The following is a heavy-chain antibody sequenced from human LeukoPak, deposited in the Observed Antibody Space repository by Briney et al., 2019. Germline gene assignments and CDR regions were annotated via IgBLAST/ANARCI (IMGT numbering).Heavy chain of an antibody. CDR3: ARDRSGDSTAYYTDY. CDR2: VYSGGST. Sequence: GGSLRLSCAASGFTVSSTYMTWVRQAPGKGLEWVSLVYSGGSTIYADSVKGRFTISRDNSKNTVYLQMNSLRAEDTAVYYCARDRSGDSTAYYTDYWGQGTLVTVSS. D-gene: IGHD3-22*01. CDR1: GFTVSSTY. V-gene: IGHV3-66*01. J-gene: IGHJ4*02.